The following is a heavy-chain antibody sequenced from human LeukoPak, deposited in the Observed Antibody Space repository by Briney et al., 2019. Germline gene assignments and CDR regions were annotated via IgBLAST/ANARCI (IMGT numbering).Heavy chain of an antibody. CDR2: ISSSGSTI. V-gene: IGHV3-48*03. Sequence: GGSLRLSCAASGFTFDDYAMHWVRQAPGKGLEWVSYISSSGSTIYYADSVKGRFTISRDNAKNSLYLQMNSLRAEDTAVYYCASTFYDSSDYWGQGTLVTVSS. CDR3: ASTFYDSSDY. J-gene: IGHJ4*02. D-gene: IGHD3-22*01. CDR1: GFTFDDYA.